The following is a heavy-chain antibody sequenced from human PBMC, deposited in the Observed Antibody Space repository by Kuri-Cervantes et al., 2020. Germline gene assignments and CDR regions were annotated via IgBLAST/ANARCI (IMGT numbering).Heavy chain of an antibody. D-gene: IGHD3-10*01. V-gene: IGHV4-38-2*01. J-gene: IGHJ4*02. CDR3: ARGLRGLPFDY. Sequence: GSLRLSCAVYGYSISSGYYWGWIRQPPGKGLEWIGSIYHSGTTYYNSSLKSRVTISGDTSKNQFSLKLSSLAAADTAVYFCARGLRGLPFDYWGPGTLVTVSS. CDR1: GYSISSGYY. CDR2: IYHSGTT.